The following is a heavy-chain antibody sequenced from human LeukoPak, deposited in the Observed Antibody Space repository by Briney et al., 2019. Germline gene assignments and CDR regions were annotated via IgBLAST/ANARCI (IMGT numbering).Heavy chain of an antibody. CDR3: ARASYYYDTSGLGAFDI. CDR1: GFTFEDYG. D-gene: IGHD3-22*01. CDR2: INWSGGRK. Sequence: GGSLRLSCAASGFTFEDYGMSWVRQAPGKGLEWVSGINWSGGRKGHADSVKGRFTISRDSAKTSLYLQMNSLRAEDTALYHCARASYYYDTSGLGAFDIWGQGTMVIVSS. J-gene: IGHJ3*02. V-gene: IGHV3-20*01.